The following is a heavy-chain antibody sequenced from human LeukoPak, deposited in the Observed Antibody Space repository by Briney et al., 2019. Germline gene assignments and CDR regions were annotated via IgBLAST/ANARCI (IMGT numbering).Heavy chain of an antibody. CDR1: GFTFSSYS. CDR3: ASAQTTGTTYGYYYYYMDV. V-gene: IGHV3-21*01. J-gene: IGHJ6*03. CDR2: ISSSSSYI. Sequence: GGSLRLSCAASGFTFSSYSMNWVRQAPGKGLEWVSSISSSSSYIYYADSVKGRFTISRDNAKNTLYLQMNSLRAEDTAVYYCASAQTTGTTYGYYYYYMDVWGKGTTVTVSS. D-gene: IGHD1-1*01.